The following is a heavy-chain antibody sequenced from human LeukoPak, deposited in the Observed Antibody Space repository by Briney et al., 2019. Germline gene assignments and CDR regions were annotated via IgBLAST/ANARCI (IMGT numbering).Heavy chain of an antibody. CDR3: ARDWRFDS. Sequence: SETLSLTCTVSGGSISSSSYYWGWIRQPPGKGLEWIGSIYFGGRIYSNPSLKSRVTISVDTSKNQFSLKLSSVTAADTAVYYCARDWRFDSWGQGTLVIVSS. V-gene: IGHV4-39*07. CDR2: IYFGGRI. J-gene: IGHJ5*01. D-gene: IGHD3-3*01. CDR1: GGSISSSSYY.